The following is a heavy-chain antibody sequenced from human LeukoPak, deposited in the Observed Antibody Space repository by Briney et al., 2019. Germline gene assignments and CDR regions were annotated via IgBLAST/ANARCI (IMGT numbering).Heavy chain of an antibody. Sequence: PGGSLRLSYAASGFTFSDYYMSWIRQAPGKGLEWVSYISSSSSYTNYADSVKGRFTISRDNAKNSLYLQMNSLRAEDTAVYYCARDYLRGAIRGYFDYWGQGTLVTVSS. D-gene: IGHD3-10*01. CDR3: ARDYLRGAIRGYFDY. CDR1: GFTFSDYY. V-gene: IGHV3-11*06. J-gene: IGHJ4*02. CDR2: ISSSSSYT.